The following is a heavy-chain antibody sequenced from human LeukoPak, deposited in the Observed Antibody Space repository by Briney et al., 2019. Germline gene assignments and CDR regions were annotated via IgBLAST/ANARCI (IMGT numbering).Heavy chain of an antibody. CDR1: GFTFSSYG. Sequence: GGSLRLSCAASGFTFSSYGMHWVRQAPGKGLEWVAFIRYDGSNKYYADSLKGRFTISRDYSKNTLYLHMNSLRPEDTAVYYCAKDTTAAYGFDYWGQGTLVTVSS. CDR2: IRYDGSNK. J-gene: IGHJ4*02. V-gene: IGHV3-30*02. CDR3: AKDTTAAYGFDY. D-gene: IGHD6-13*01.